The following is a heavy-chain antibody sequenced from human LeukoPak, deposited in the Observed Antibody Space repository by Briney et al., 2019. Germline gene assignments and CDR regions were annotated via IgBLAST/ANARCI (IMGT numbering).Heavy chain of an antibody. V-gene: IGHV3-21*01. CDR3: ARVGCSSTSCRSHGMDV. J-gene: IGHJ6*02. CDR2: ISSSSSYI. Sequence: GGSLRPSCAASGFTFSSYSMNWVRQAPGKGLEWVSSISSSSSYIYYADSVKARSTTSRENAKNSLYLQMNSLRAEDTAVYYCARVGCSSTSCRSHGMDVWGQETTVTVSS. CDR1: GFTFSSYS. D-gene: IGHD2-2*01.